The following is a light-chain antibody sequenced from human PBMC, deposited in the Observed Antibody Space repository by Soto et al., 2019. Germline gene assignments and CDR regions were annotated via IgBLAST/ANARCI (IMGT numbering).Light chain of an antibody. CDR3: QQSRNYPCT. Sequence: EIQMTQSPATLSASVGDRVTITCRASQYINNYLAWYQQKPGEAPKLLIYEAANLESGVPSRFSGSGTGTEFSLTTSSLQPDDFATYYCQQSRNYPCTFGQGTRVEI. CDR2: EAA. V-gene: IGKV1-5*03. CDR1: QYINNY. J-gene: IGKJ1*01.